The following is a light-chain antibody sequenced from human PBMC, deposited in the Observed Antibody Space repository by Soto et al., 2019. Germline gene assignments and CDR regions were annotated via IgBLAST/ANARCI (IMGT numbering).Light chain of an antibody. J-gene: IGKJ4*01. CDR2: WAS. CDR1: QTIFYSPNNYNY. CDR3: QQYYSTPLT. Sequence: DIVMTQSPDSLAVSLGERAIINCKSSQTIFYSPNNYNYLAWYQQKPGQPPKLLIYWASTRESGVPDRFSGSGSGTDFTLTISSLQAEDVAVYYCQQYYSTPLTFGGGTKVDI. V-gene: IGKV4-1*01.